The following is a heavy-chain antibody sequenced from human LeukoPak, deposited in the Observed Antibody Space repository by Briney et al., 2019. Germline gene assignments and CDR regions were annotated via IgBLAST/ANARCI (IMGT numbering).Heavy chain of an antibody. J-gene: IGHJ5*02. CDR3: ARERGSGSYHPFDP. D-gene: IGHD3-10*01. Sequence: PGGSLRLSCAASGFTFSSYAMSWVRQAPGRELEWVSYIRDTIMYYADSVKGRFIISSDNARNSVYLQLNSLRVEDTAVYYCARERGSGSYHPFDPWGQGTLATVSS. V-gene: IGHV3-48*01. CDR1: GFTFSSYA. CDR2: IRDTIM.